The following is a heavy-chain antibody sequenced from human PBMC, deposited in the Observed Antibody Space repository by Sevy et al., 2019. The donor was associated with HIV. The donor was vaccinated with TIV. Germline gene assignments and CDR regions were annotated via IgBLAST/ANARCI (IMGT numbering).Heavy chain of an antibody. J-gene: IGHJ4*02. CDR2: IIPTSGTA. D-gene: IGHD2-21*02. V-gene: IGHV1-69*13. CDR1: GGNFRNYV. CDR3: ARLYPCGGACYYFDS. Sequence: ASVKVSCKASGGNFRNYVISWVRQAPGQGLEWMGGIIPTSGTANYAQKFQGRVTIIADESTSTAYMELSSLRSEDTAVYCCARLYPCGGACYYFDSWGQGTLVTVSS.